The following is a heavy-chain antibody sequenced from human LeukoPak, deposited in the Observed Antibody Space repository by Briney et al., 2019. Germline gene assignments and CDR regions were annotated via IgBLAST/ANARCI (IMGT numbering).Heavy chain of an antibody. Sequence: GGSLRLSCAASGFTFSGSAMHWVRQASGKGLEWVGRIRSKANGYATAYAASVKGRFTISRDDSKNTAYLQMNSLKTEDTAVYYCTRPQYYYDSSGYWVDYWGQGTLVTVSS. CDR1: GFTFSGSA. D-gene: IGHD3-22*01. J-gene: IGHJ4*02. CDR3: TRPQYYYDSSGYWVDY. CDR2: IRSKANGYAT. V-gene: IGHV3-73*01.